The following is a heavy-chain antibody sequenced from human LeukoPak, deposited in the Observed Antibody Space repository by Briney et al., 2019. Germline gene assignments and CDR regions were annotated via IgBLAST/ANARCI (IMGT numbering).Heavy chain of an antibody. CDR1: GFTFSSYE. Sequence: PGGSLRLSCAASGFTFSSYEMNWVRQAPGEGLEWVAYISDSNADIHYADSVKGRFTISRDNARNSLYLQLDSLRAEDTAVYYCARDGSVAVPGTLYFDSWGQGTLVTVSS. V-gene: IGHV3-48*03. CDR3: ARDGSVAVPGTLYFDS. CDR2: ISDSNADI. J-gene: IGHJ4*02. D-gene: IGHD6-19*01.